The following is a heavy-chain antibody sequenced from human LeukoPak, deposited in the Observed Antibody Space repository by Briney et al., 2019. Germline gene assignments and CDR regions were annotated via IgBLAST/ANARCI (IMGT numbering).Heavy chain of an antibody. CDR2: IIPIFGTA. CDR1: GGTFSSYA. V-gene: IGHV1-69*05. D-gene: IGHD3-22*01. J-gene: IGHJ4*02. Sequence: SVKLSCKASGGTFSSYANSWVRQAPGQGLEWMGGIIPIFGTASYAQKFQGRVTITTDESTSTAYMELSSLRSEDTAVYYCARDYYDSSGYYNWGQGTLVTVSS. CDR3: ARDYYDSSGYYN.